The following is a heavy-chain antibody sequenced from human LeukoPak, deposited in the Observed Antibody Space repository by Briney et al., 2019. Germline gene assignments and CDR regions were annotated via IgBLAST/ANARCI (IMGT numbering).Heavy chain of an antibody. CDR1: GSTFTVYY. J-gene: IGHJ4*02. V-gene: IGHV1-2*02. CDR3: SRTLTMDRGVIYRSYFDY. D-gene: IGHD3-10*01. CDR2: INPNSGGT. Sequence: ASVKLSCKASGSTFTVYYMHWMRQAPGPGLGLMGWINPNSGGTNYAQKFQDSVTMTRDTSISTAYMELSRLRSDDPAVCYCSRTLTMDRGVIYRSYFDYGGQRTLVTVSS.